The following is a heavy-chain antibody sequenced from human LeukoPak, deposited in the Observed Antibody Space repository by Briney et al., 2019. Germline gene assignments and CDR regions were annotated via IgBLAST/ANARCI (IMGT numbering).Heavy chain of an antibody. CDR3: ARDLNNGSYDWFDP. V-gene: IGHV3-66*01. Sequence: GGSLRLSCAVSGFTVSSNYMSWVRQAPGTGLEWVSVIYSGGSTDYADSVKGRFIISRDNSKNTLYLQMNSLRAEDTAIYYCARDLNNGSYDWFDPWGQGTLVTVSS. J-gene: IGHJ5*02. CDR2: IYSGGST. CDR1: GFTVSSNY. D-gene: IGHD1-26*01.